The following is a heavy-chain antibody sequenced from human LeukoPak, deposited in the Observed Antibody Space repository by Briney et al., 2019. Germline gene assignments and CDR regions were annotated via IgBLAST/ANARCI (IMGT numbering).Heavy chain of an antibody. D-gene: IGHD6-19*01. CDR1: GVTFSSYW. CDR2: IKQDGSER. V-gene: IGHV3-7*03. Sequence: GGSLRLSCAVSGVTFSSYWMTWVRQAPGKGLEWVANIKQDGSERNYVDSVKGRFTISRDNAKNSLYLQMNTLRDEDTAVYYCATGAGCGYWGQGTLVTVSS. J-gene: IGHJ4*02. CDR3: ATGAGCGY.